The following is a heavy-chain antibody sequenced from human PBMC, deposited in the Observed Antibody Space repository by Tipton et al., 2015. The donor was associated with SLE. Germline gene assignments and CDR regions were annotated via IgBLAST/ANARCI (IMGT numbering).Heavy chain of an antibody. D-gene: IGHD3-10*02. J-gene: IGHJ1*01. V-gene: IGHV4-59*01. CDR3: ARTGFYYVPYFQH. Sequence: TLSLTCTVSGGSMSTYYWNWIRQFPGQGLEWIGYFYYSGSTSYNPSLKSRVTISLDKSKNQFSLELSSVTAADKAVYYCARTGFYYVPYFQHWGQGTLVPVSS. CDR2: FYYSGST. CDR1: GGSMSTYY.